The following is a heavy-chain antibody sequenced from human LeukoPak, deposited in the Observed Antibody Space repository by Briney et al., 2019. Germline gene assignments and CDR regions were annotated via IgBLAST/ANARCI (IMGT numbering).Heavy chain of an antibody. D-gene: IGHD6-13*01. J-gene: IGHJ4*02. CDR2: IYSGGST. CDR3: ARGYSSSWPFDY. Sequence: GGSLRLSCAASGSTVSSNYMSWVRQAPGKGLEWVSVIYSGGSTYYADSVKGRFTISRDNSKNTLYLQMNSLRAEDTAVYYCARGYSSSWPFDYWGQGTLVTVSS. CDR1: GSTVSSNY. V-gene: IGHV3-66*01.